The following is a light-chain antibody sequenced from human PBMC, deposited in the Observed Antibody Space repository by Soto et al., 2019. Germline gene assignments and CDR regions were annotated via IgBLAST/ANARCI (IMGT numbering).Light chain of an antibody. J-gene: IGLJ2*01. CDR3: GTWDSSLSAHVV. V-gene: IGLV1-51*02. CDR1: SSNIGNNY. CDR2: ENN. Sequence: QSVLTQPPSASGAPGQTVTISCSGTSSNIGNNYLFWYQQLPGTAAKLLIYENNKRPSAIPDRFSGSKSGTSATLGITGLQTGDEADDDCGTWDSSLSAHVVFGGGTKLTVL.